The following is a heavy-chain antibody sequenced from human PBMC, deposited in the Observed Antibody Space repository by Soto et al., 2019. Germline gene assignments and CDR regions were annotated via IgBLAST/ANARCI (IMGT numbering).Heavy chain of an antibody. CDR3: ARQGEAAAGIYYYYYYGMDV. CDR2: IYPGDSDT. Sequence: PGESLKISCKGSGYSFTSYWIGWVRQMPGKGLEWMGIIYPGDSDTRYSPSFQGQVTISADKSISTAYLQWSSLKASDAAMYYCARQGEAAAGIYYYYYYGMDVWGQGTTVTVSS. CDR1: GYSFTSYW. J-gene: IGHJ6*02. D-gene: IGHD6-13*01. V-gene: IGHV5-51*01.